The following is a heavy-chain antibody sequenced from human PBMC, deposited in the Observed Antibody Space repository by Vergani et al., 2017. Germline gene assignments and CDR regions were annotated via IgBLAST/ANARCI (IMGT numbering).Heavy chain of an antibody. J-gene: IGHJ1*01. CDR1: GYSISSGYY. V-gene: IGHV4-38-2*02. CDR3: AREGQQRVQRGKFQH. Sequence: QVQLQESGPGLVKPSETLSLTCAVSGYSISSGYYWGWIRQPPGKGLEWIGSIYHSGSTYYNPSLKSRVTISVDTSKNQFSLKLSSVTAADTAVYYCAREGQQRVQRGKFQHWGQGTLVTVSS. CDR2: IYHSGST. D-gene: IGHD6-13*01.